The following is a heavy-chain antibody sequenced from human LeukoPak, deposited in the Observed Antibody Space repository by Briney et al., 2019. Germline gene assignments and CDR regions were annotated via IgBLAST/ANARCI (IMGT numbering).Heavy chain of an antibody. CDR2: IYSGGST. CDR3: AKDMQTWPRFPDY. Sequence: QPGGSLRLSCAASGFTFSSYAMSWVRQAPGKGLEWVSVIYSGGSTYYADSVKGRFTSSRDNPKNTLYLQMNGLRVEDTAVYYCAKDMQTWPRFPDYWGQGTLVTVSS. J-gene: IGHJ4*02. V-gene: IGHV3-23*03. CDR1: GFTFSSYA. D-gene: IGHD5-12*01.